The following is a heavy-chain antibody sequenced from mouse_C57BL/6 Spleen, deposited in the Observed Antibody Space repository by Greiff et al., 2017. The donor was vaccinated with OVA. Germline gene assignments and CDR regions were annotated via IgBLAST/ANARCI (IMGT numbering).Heavy chain of an antibody. Sequence: QVQLQQPGAELVKPGASVKLSCKASGYTFTSYWMQWVKQRPGQGLEWIGEIDPSDSYTNYNQKFKGKATLTVDTSSSTAYMQLSSLTSEDSAVYYCARGGDGYFAYWGQGTLVTVSA. CDR1: GYTFTSYW. J-gene: IGHJ3*01. V-gene: IGHV1-50*01. D-gene: IGHD2-3*01. CDR2: IDPSDSYT. CDR3: ARGGDGYFAY.